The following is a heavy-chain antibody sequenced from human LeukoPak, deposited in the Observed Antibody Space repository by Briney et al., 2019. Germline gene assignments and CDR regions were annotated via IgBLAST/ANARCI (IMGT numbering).Heavy chain of an antibody. V-gene: IGHV3-53*01. Sequence: GGSLRLSCAASGFTVSSNYMTWVCQAPGKGLEWVSTIYSVGSTYYADSVKGRFIISRDSSTNTLYLQMNSLRAEDTAVYFCARDGGYSYAYFDYWGQGTLVTVSS. D-gene: IGHD5-18*01. CDR2: IYSVGST. CDR1: GFTVSSNY. J-gene: IGHJ4*02. CDR3: ARDGGYSYAYFDY.